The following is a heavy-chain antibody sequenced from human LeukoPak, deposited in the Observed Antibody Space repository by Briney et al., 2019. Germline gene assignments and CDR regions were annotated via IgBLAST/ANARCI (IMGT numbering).Heavy chain of an antibody. CDR1: GYTFTGYY. V-gene: IGHV1-2*06. CDR3: ARSPDSSGYYPALYYFDY. J-gene: IGHJ4*02. Sequence: ASVKVSCEASGYTFTGYYMHWVRQAPGQGLEWMGRINPNSGGTNYAQKFQGRVTMTRDTSISTAYMELSRLRSDDTAVYYCARSPDSSGYYPALYYFDYWGQGTLVTVSS. D-gene: IGHD3-22*01. CDR2: INPNSGGT.